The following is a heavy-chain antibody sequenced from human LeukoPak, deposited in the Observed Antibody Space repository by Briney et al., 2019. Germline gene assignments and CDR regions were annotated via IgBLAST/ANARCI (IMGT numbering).Heavy chain of an antibody. Sequence: PGGSLRLSCAASGFTFSSYSMNWVRQAPGKGLEWVSSISSSSSYIYYADSVKGRFTISRDNAKNSLYLQMNSLRAEDTAVYYCARGAYYYDSSGYLDAFDIWGQGTMVTVSS. D-gene: IGHD3-22*01. CDR3: ARGAYYYDSSGYLDAFDI. CDR1: GFTFSSYS. V-gene: IGHV3-21*01. CDR2: ISSSSSYI. J-gene: IGHJ3*02.